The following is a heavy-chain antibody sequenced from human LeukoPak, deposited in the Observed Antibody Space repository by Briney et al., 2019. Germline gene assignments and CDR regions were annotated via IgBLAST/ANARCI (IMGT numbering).Heavy chain of an antibody. CDR2: IYPGDSDT. CDR3: ASGLLTKVGAFDI. V-gene: IGHV5-51*01. D-gene: IGHD4-11*01. J-gene: IGHJ3*02. Sequence: LGESLKISCKGSGYSFTNFWIGWVRQMPGKGLEWMGIIYPGDSDTRYSPSFQGQVTISADKSISTTYLQWSSLKASDTAMYYCASGLLTKVGAFDIWGQGTMVTVSS. CDR1: GYSFTNFW.